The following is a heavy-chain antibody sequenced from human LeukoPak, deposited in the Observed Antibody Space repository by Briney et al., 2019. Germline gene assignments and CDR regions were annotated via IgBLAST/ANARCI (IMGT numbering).Heavy chain of an antibody. J-gene: IGHJ3*02. CDR2: IKQDGSEK. D-gene: IGHD5-12*01. Sequence: PGGSLRLSCAASGFTFSSYWMSWVRQAPGKGLEWVANIKQDGSEKYYVDSVKGRFTISRDNAKNSLCLQMNSLRAEDTAVYYCARDVATDAFDIWGQGTMVTVSS. CDR1: GFTFSSYW. V-gene: IGHV3-7*01. CDR3: ARDVATDAFDI.